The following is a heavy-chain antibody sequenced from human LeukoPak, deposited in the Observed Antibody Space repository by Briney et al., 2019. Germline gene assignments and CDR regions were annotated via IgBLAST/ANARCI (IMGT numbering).Heavy chain of an antibody. Sequence: SETLSLTCTVSGGSISSYYWSWIRQPPGKGLEWIGYIYYTGSTNYNPSLKSRVTISVDTSKNQFSLKMSSVTAADTAVYYCARVRGGFDYWGQGTLVTVSS. J-gene: IGHJ4*02. V-gene: IGHV4-59*08. CDR1: GGSISSYY. D-gene: IGHD3-16*01. CDR2: IYYTGST. CDR3: ARVRGGFDY.